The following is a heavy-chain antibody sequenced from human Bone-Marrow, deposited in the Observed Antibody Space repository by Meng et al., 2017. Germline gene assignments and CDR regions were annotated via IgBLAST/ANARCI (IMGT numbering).Heavy chain of an antibody. CDR3: TRDGYSDCSSTRCFDY. Sequence: VQMVQSWYDLKNTGASIKVSCTAPGYTSTHYAIIGRRHAPGQGLELMGWIDTNTVNPTYAQGFTGRFVFSLHTSVSTAYLTISSLKADDTAVYYCTRDGYSDCSSTRCFDYWGQGTLVTVSS. CDR1: GYTSTHYA. D-gene: IGHD2-2*01. V-gene: IGHV7-4-1*02. J-gene: IGHJ4*02. CDR2: IDTNTVNP.